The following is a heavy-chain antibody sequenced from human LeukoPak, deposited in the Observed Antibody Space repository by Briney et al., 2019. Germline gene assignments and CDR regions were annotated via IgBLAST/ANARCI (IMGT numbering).Heavy chain of an antibody. D-gene: IGHD5-24*01. Sequence: PGGSLRLSCAASGFTFSSYAMSWVRQAPGKGLEWVSAIRGSGGSTYYADSVKGRFTISRDNSKNTLYLQMNSLRAEDTAVYYCAKVDNLPVEMATARRDYWGQGTLVTVSS. V-gene: IGHV3-23*01. CDR3: AKVDNLPVEMATARRDY. CDR2: IRGSGGST. CDR1: GFTFSSYA. J-gene: IGHJ4*02.